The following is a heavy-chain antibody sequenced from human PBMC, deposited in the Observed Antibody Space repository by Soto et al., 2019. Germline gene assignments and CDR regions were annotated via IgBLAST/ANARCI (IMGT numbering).Heavy chain of an antibody. J-gene: IGHJ4*02. Sequence: QVQLLESGGGVVQPGRSLRLSCAASGFTFSSYAMHWVRQAPGKGLEWVALISHDGSNKYYADSVKGRFTISRDNPKNMLYLQMNSLRVDDTAVYYCARDRSMVVVVPGYWGQGSLVTFSS. CDR1: GFTFSSYA. D-gene: IGHD2-2*01. CDR2: ISHDGSNK. V-gene: IGHV3-30-3*01. CDR3: ARDRSMVVVVPGY.